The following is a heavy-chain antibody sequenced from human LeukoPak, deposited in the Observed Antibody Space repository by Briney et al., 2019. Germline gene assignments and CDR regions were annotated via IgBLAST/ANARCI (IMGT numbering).Heavy chain of an antibody. Sequence: GGSLRLSCAASGFTFSSYGMHWVRQAPGKGLEWVSYISSSSSYTNYADSVKGRFTISRDNAKNSLYLQMNSLRAEDTAVYYCARVMFPSGWYSPLGDWGQGTLVTVSS. CDR3: ARVMFPSGWYSPLGD. D-gene: IGHD6-19*01. J-gene: IGHJ4*02. CDR2: ISSSSSYT. CDR1: GFTFSSYG. V-gene: IGHV3-21*05.